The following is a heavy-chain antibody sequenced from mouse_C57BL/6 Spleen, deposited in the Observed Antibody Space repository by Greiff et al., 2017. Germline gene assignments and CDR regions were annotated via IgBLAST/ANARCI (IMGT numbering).Heavy chain of an antibody. CDR1: GFTFSSYG. CDR3: ARSYGNSLDY. D-gene: IGHD2-1*01. V-gene: IGHV5-6*01. CDR2: ISSGGSYT. Sequence: EVLLVESGGDLVKPGASLKLSCAASGFTFSSYGMSWVRQTPDQRLEWVATISSGGSYTYYPDSVKGRFTISRDNAKNTLYLQLSSLKSEDTAMYYCARSYGNSLDYWGQGTTLTVSS. J-gene: IGHJ2*01.